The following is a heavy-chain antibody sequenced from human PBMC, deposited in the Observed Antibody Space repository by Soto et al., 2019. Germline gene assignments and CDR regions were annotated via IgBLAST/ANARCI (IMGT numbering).Heavy chain of an antibody. CDR2: IYYSGST. J-gene: IGHJ4*02. V-gene: IGHV4-39*01. CDR1: GGSISSSNYY. D-gene: IGHD2-21*01. CDR3: ARRYVGDPAFDY. Sequence: QLQLQESGPGLVKPSETLSLTCTVSGGSISSSNYYWGWIRQPPGKVLEWIGSIYYSGSTYYNPSLKSRVTMTVDTSKNQFSLKLSSVTAADTAVYYCARRYVGDPAFDYWGQGTLVTVSS.